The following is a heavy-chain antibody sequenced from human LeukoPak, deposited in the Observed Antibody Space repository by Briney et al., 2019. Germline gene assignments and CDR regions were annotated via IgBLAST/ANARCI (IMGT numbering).Heavy chain of an antibody. CDR3: ARAGLKTRERYCSGGSCYYYYYGMDV. V-gene: IGHV3-53*04. Sequence: PGGSLRLSCAASGFTVSSNYMSWVRQAPGKGLEWVSVIYSGGSTYYADSVKGRFTISRHNSKNTLYLQMNSLRAEDTAVYYCARAGLKTRERYCSGGSCYYYYYGMDVWGQGTTVTVSS. CDR2: IYSGGST. J-gene: IGHJ6*02. CDR1: GFTVSSNY. D-gene: IGHD2-15*01.